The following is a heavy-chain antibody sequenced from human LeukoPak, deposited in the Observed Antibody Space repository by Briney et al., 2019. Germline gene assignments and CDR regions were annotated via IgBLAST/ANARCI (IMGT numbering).Heavy chain of an antibody. D-gene: IGHD3-10*01. CDR2: IKHIGST. J-gene: IGHJ4*02. V-gene: IGHV4-34*01. CDR3: GYSLIRGVIRD. Sequence: SETLSLTCAVNGGSFSGYYRSWTRQPPGKGLEWIAEIKHIGSTNYNPSLKSRVTTSVDTSKKQFSLKLSSVTAADTAVYYCGYSLIRGVIRDWGQGALVTVSS. CDR1: GGSFSGYY.